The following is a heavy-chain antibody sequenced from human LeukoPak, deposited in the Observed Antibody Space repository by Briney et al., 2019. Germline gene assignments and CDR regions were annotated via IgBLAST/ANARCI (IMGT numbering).Heavy chain of an antibody. CDR1: GFPFSSYG. D-gene: IGHD5-12*01. J-gene: IGHJ5*02. Sequence: GSLRLSLAAAGFPFSSYGMHWVRPAPGKGLGWVAFIRYDGSNKYYADSVKGRFTISRDNSKNTLYLQMNSLRAEDTAVYYCATLPGGYSGYDVNWFDPWGQGTLVTVSS. CDR2: IRYDGSNK. V-gene: IGHV3-30*02. CDR3: ATLPGGYSGYDVNWFDP.